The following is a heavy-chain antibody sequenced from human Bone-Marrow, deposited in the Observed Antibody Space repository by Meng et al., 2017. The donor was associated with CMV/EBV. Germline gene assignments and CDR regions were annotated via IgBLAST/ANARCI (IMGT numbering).Heavy chain of an antibody. J-gene: IGHJ6*02. D-gene: IGHD2-2*01. CDR1: GFTFSDYY. CDR3: ARDAPEEYCSSTSCRYYYYYGMDV. V-gene: IGHV3-11*04. Sequence: GESLKISCAASGFTFSDYYMRWIRQAPGKGLEWVSYISSSGSTIYYADSVKGRFTISRDNAKNSLYLQMNSLRAEDTAVYYCARDAPEEYCSSTSCRYYYYYGMDVWGQGTTVTVSS. CDR2: ISSSGSTI.